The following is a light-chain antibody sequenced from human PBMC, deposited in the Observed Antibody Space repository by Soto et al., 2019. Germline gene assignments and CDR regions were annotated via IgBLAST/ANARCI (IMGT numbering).Light chain of an antibody. CDR1: QSISNW. Sequence: DIQMTQSPSTLSASVGDRVTITCRASQSISNWLAWYQQKPGKAPKLLIYYASSLASGVPTRFSGSGSGTEYTLTISSLQPVDFATYYCQQYNRSPWTFGQGTKVEI. CDR2: YAS. J-gene: IGKJ1*01. V-gene: IGKV1-5*01. CDR3: QQYNRSPWT.